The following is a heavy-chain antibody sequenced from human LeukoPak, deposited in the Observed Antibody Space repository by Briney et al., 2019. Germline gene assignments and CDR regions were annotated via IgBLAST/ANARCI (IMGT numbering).Heavy chain of an antibody. CDR1: GFSVSSTY. V-gene: IGHV3-53*01. CDR3: ARGGGSENHYAPWYFDY. J-gene: IGHJ4*02. CDR2: FYRGDDR. Sequence: GGSLRLSCAASGFSVSSTYMTWVRQAPGKGLEWVSIFYRGDDRHYADSVKGRFTISRDNSKNTLSLQMNNLRVEDTAVYFCARGGGSENHYAPWYFDYWGQGALVTVSS. D-gene: IGHD3-10*01.